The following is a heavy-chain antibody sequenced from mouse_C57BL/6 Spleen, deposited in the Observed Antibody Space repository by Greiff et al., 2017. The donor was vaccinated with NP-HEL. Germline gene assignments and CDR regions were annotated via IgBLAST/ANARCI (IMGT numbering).Heavy chain of an antibody. CDR2: IDPETGGT. Sequence: VQLQQSGAELVRPGASVTLSCKASGYTFTDYEMHWVKQTPVHGLEWIGAIDPETGGTAYNQKFKGKAILTADKSSSTAYMELRSLTSEDSAVYYCTRDEGTGSFAYRGQGTLVTVSA. D-gene: IGHD3-3*01. CDR3: TRDEGTGSFAY. J-gene: IGHJ3*01. V-gene: IGHV1-15*01. CDR1: GYTFTDYE.